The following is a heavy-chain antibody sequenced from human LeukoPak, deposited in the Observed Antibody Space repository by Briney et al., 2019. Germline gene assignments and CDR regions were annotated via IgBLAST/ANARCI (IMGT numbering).Heavy chain of an antibody. D-gene: IGHD3-10*01. CDR3: ASQNYYGSGGYYNAASS. CDR2: IYYSGST. Sequence: PSQTLSLTCTVSGGSISSGDYYWSWIRQHPGKGLEWIGYIYYSGSTYYNPSLRSRVTISVDTSKNQFSLKLSSVTAADTAVYYCASQNYYGSGGYYNAASSWGQGALVTVSS. V-gene: IGHV4-31*03. J-gene: IGHJ4*02. CDR1: GGSISSGDYY.